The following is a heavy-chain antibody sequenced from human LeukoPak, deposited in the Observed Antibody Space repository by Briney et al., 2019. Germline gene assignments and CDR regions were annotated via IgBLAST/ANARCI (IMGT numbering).Heavy chain of an antibody. CDR1: GYTFTSYG. Sequence: ASVKVSCKASGYTFTSYGISWVRQAPGQGLEWMAWISAYNGNTNYAQKLQGRVTMTTDTSTSTAYMELRSLRSDDTAVYYCARDLPGIAVAGTLGYWGQGTLVTVSS. D-gene: IGHD6-19*01. V-gene: IGHV1-18*01. CDR2: ISAYNGNT. CDR3: ARDLPGIAVAGTLGY. J-gene: IGHJ4*02.